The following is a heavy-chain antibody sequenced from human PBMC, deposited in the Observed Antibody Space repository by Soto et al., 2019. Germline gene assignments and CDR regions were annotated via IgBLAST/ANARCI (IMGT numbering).Heavy chain of an antibody. D-gene: IGHD1-26*01. CDR2: IYYSGST. V-gene: IGHV4-61*01. CDR3: ARDSPLLLDYYYYMDV. Sequence: PSETLSLTCTVSGGSVSSGSYYWSWIRQPPGKGLEWIGYIYYSGSTNYNPSLKSRVTISVDTSKNQFSLKLSSVTAADTAVYYCARDSPLLLDYYYYMDVWGKGTTVTVSS. CDR1: GGSVSSGSYY. J-gene: IGHJ6*03.